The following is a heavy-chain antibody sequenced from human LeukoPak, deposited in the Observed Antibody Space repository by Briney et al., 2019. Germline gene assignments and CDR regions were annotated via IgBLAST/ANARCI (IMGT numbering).Heavy chain of an antibody. CDR3: ARGLSQWREFCYFDY. CDR2: INPNSGGT. V-gene: IGHV1-2*02. J-gene: IGHJ4*02. D-gene: IGHD3-10*01. Sequence: GASVKVSCKASGYTFTGYYMHWVRQAPGQGLEWMGWINPNSGGTNYAQKFQGRVTMTRNTSISTAYMELSSLRSEDTAVYYCARGLSQWREFCYFDYWGQGTLVTVSS. CDR1: GYTFTGYY.